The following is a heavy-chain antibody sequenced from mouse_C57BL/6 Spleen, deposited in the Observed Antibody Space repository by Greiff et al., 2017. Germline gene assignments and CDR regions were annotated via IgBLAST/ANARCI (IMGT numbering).Heavy chain of an antibody. CDR1: GYTFTSYW. CDR2: INPGNGGT. CDR3: ARGLLRNSLYYAMDY. J-gene: IGHJ4*01. V-gene: IGHV1-53*01. Sequence: QVQLQQPGPELVKPGASVKLSCKASGYTFTSYWMHWVKQRPGQGLEWIGNINPGNGGTNYNEKFKSKATLTVDKSSSTAYMQLSSLTSEDSAVYYCARGLLRNSLYYAMDYWGQGTSVTVSS. D-gene: IGHD1-1*01.